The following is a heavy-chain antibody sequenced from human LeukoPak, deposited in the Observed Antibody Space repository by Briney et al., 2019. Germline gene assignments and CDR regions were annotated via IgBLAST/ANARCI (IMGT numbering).Heavy chain of an antibody. D-gene: IGHD3-3*01. V-gene: IGHV4-61*01. CDR2: IYYSGST. Sequence: PSETLSLTCTVSGGSVSSGSYYWSWIRQPPGKGLEWIGYIYYSGSTNYNPSLKSRVTISVDTSKNQFSLKLSSVTAADTAVYYCARLTQDDFWSGYPYYFDYWGQGTLVTVSS. J-gene: IGHJ4*02. CDR3: ARLTQDDFWSGYPYYFDY. CDR1: GGSVSSGSYY.